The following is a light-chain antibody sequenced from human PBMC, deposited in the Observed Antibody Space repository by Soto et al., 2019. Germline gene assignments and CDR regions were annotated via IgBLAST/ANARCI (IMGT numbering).Light chain of an antibody. CDR1: NSRSGSNY. Sequence: QSVLPQPPSASGTPGQRVTISCSTTNSRSGSNYVYWYQQLPGAAPKLLIYRNDQRPSGVPDRFSASKSGTSASLAISGLRSEEEADYFCAKWDASLRVHVFGSGTKVTDL. V-gene: IGLV1-47*01. CDR2: RND. J-gene: IGLJ1*01. CDR3: AKWDASLRVHV.